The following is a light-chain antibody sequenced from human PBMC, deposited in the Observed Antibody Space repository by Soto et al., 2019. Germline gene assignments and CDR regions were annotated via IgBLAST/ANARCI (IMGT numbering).Light chain of an antibody. J-gene: IGKJ2*01. V-gene: IGKV1-5*03. CDR2: KAS. CDR3: QQYNSFPYT. Sequence: MIQSPSTLSASVGDRVTITCRASQSISSWLAWYQQKPGKAPKLLIYKASSLESGVPSRFSGSGSGTEFTLTISSLQPDDFATYYCQQYNSFPYTFGQGTKV. CDR1: QSISSW.